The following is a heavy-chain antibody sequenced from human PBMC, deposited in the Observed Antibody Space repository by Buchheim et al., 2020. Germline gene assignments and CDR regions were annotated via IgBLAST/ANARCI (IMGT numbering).Heavy chain of an antibody. V-gene: IGHV1-46*03. J-gene: IGHJ6*02. D-gene: IGHD6-13*01. CDR3: ARRGSSRGIAAADGMDV. CDR2: INPSGGST. Sequence: QVQLVQSGAEVKKPGASVKVSCKASGYTFTSYYMHWVRQAPGQGLEWMGIINPSGGSTSYAQKFQGRVTMTRDTSTSTVYMELSSLRSEDTAVYYCARRGSSRGIAAADGMDVWGQGTT. CDR1: GYTFTSYY.